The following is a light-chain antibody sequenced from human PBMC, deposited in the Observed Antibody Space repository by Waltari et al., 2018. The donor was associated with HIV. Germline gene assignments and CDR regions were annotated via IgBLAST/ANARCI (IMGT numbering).Light chain of an antibody. CDR2: GAS. V-gene: IGKV3-20*01. CDR1: QSVSSSY. J-gene: IGKJ2*01. Sequence: EFVLTQSPGTLSLSQGERATLSCRASQSVSSSYLAWYQQRPGKSPRLLIYGASSRAAGIPDRFTGSGSGTDFTLTISRLEPEDFAVYYCQHFDTSLPKYTFGQGTKLEIK. CDR3: QHFDTSLPKYT.